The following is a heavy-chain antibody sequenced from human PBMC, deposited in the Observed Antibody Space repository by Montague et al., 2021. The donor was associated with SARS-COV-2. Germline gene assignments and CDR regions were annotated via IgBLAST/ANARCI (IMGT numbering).Heavy chain of an antibody. CDR1: GWRISSGGHY. Sequence: TLSLTCTVSGWRISSGGHYWNWIRQVPGRGLEWIGSIYYSGSTXYNPSLKGRFSISVDTSRNQFSLNVKSLTAADTAKYFCARGLFYSSHTQGHFEHWGLGTLATVSS. D-gene: IGHD2-21*01. CDR3: ARGLFYSSHTQGHFEH. CDR2: IYYSGST. V-gene: IGHV4-31*03. J-gene: IGHJ4*02.